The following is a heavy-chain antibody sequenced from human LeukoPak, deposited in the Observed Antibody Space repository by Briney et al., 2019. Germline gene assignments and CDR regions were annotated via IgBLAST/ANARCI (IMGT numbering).Heavy chain of an antibody. D-gene: IGHD4-23*01. CDR2: IYSGGST. Sequence: GGSLRLSCAASGFTVSSNYMSWVRQAPGKGLEWVSVIYSGGSTYYADSVKGRFTISRDNSKNTLYLEMNSLRAEDTAVYYCARGEDYDGNLDYWGQGTLVTVSS. J-gene: IGHJ4*02. CDR1: GFTVSSNY. CDR3: ARGEDYDGNLDY. V-gene: IGHV3-53*01.